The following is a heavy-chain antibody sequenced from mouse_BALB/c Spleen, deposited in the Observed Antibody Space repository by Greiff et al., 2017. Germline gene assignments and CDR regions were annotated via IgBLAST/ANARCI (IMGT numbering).Heavy chain of an antibody. J-gene: IGHJ2*01. Sequence: VQLQQSGPSLVKPSQTLSLTCSVTGDSITSGYWNWIRKFPGNKLEYMGYISYSGSTYYNPSLKSRISITRDTSKNQFFLKLNSVTTEDTATYYCARDRNWEKDFDYWGQGTTLTVSS. CDR2: ISYSGST. CDR1: GDSITSGY. CDR3: ARDRNWEKDFDY. V-gene: IGHV3-8*02. D-gene: IGHD4-1*01.